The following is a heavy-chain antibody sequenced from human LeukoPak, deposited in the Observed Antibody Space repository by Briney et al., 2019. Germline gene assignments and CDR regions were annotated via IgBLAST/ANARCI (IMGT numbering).Heavy chain of an antibody. Sequence: GGSLRLSCAASGFTFNNYAMTWVRQAPGKGLEWVSSISASGVMTYYADSVKGRFTVSRDNSKNSLYLQMSSLTAADTAVYYCVLFGDYESPDGFDIWGQGTMVTVSS. D-gene: IGHD4-17*01. J-gene: IGHJ3*02. CDR2: ISASGVMT. V-gene: IGHV3-23*01. CDR1: GFTFNNYA. CDR3: VLFGDYESPDGFDI.